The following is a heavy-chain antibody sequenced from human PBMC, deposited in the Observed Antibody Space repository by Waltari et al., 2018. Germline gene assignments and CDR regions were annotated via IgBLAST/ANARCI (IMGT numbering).Heavy chain of an antibody. D-gene: IGHD6-6*01. CDR1: GFTFSSYS. Sequence: EVQLVESGGGLVKPGGSLRLSCAASGFTFSSYSMNWVRQAPGKGLEWVSSISSSSSYRYYADSVKGRFTISRDNAKNSLYLQMNSLRAEDTAVYYCARDLDSSSFDYWGQGTLVTVSS. CDR2: ISSSSSYR. CDR3: ARDLDSSSFDY. J-gene: IGHJ4*02. V-gene: IGHV3-21*01.